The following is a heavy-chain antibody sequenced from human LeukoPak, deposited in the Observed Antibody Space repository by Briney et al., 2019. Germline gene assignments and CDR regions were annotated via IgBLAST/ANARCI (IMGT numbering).Heavy chain of an antibody. Sequence: ASVKVSCKASGYTFTSYGISWVRQAPGQGLEWMGWISAYNGNTNYAQKLQGRVTMTTDTSTSTAYMELRSLRSDDTAVYYCARARASNAACDSSGYARYYFDYWGQGTLVTVSS. CDR1: GYTFTSYG. V-gene: IGHV1-18*01. CDR2: ISAYNGNT. D-gene: IGHD3-22*01. J-gene: IGHJ4*02. CDR3: ARARASNAACDSSGYARYYFDY.